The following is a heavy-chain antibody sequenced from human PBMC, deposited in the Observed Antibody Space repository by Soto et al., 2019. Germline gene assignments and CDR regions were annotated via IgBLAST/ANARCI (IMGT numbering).Heavy chain of an antibody. V-gene: IGHV5-10-1*01. CDR2: IDPSDSYT. CDR1: GYSFTSYL. CDR3: ARAIVVVTDALGWLET. Sequence: GESLKVSFKFCGYSFTSYLRIFVLQMPGKGLWCMGRIDPSDSYTNYSPSFQGHVTISADKSISTAYLQWSSLKASDTAMYYCARAIVVVTDALGWLETWGPGTLVKVYS. J-gene: IGHJ5*02. D-gene: IGHD2-2*01.